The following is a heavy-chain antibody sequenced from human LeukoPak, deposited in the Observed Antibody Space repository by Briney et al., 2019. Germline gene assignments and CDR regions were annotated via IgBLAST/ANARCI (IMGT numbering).Heavy chain of an antibody. J-gene: IGHJ4*02. CDR3: AREGRVWNSLDY. D-gene: IGHD1-7*01. CDR2: ISYDGSNK. Sequence: GGSLRLSCAASGFTFSSYAMHWVRQAPGKGLEWVAVISYDGSNKYYADSVKGRFTISRDNSKNTLYLQMNSLRAEDTAVYYCAREGRVWNSLDYWGQGTLVTVSS. CDR1: GFTFSSYA. V-gene: IGHV3-30*04.